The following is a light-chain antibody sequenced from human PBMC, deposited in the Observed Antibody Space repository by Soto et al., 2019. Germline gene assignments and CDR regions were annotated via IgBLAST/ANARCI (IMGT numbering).Light chain of an antibody. CDR3: SSYSSSTTRIV. Sequence: QSVLTQPPSVSGAPGQRVTISCTGSSSNIGAGYDVHWYQQHPGKAPKVMIYDVTVRPSGVPNRFSGSKSDNTASLTISGLRAEDEADYYCSSYSSSTTRIVFGSGTKVTVL. J-gene: IGLJ1*01. CDR2: DVT. CDR1: SSNIGAGYD. V-gene: IGLV1-40*01.